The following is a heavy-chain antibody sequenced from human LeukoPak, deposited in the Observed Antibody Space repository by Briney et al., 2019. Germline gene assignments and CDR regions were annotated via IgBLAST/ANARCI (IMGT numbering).Heavy chain of an antibody. CDR3: ASGYYYDSSGYYYGFQH. CDR2: INHSEST. CDR1: GGSFSGYY. V-gene: IGHV4-34*01. D-gene: IGHD3-22*01. Sequence: SETLSLTCAVYGGSFSGYYWSWIRQPPGKGLEWIGEINHSESTNYNPSLKSRVTISVDTSKNQFSLKLSSVTAADTAVYYCASGYYYDSSGYYYGFQHWGQGTLVTVSS. J-gene: IGHJ1*01.